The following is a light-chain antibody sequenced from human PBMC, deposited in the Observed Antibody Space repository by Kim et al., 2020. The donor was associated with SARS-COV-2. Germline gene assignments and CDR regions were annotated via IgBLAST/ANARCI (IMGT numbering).Light chain of an antibody. Sequence: SYELTQPPSVSVAPGETARVTCGGNNIGSQSVHWYQQKPGQAPVLVIYYNDDRPSGIPERFSGSNSGNTATLTISRVEAGDEADYYCQLWDTSSDHWVFGGGTQLTVL. CDR3: QLWDTSSDHWV. CDR1: NIGSQS. CDR2: YND. J-gene: IGLJ3*02. V-gene: IGLV3-21*04.